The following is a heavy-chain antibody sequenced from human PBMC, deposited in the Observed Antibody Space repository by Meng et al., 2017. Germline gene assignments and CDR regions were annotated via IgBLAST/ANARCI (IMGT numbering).Heavy chain of an antibody. J-gene: IGHJ4*02. Sequence: SVKVSCKASGYTFTNYAFTWVRQAPGQGLEWMGWIIPIFGTANYAQKFQGRVTITADESTSTAYMELSSLRSEDTAVYYCARSSYSWRFDYWGQGTLVTVSS. CDR2: IIPIFGTA. CDR3: ARSSYSWRFDY. CDR1: GYTFTNYA. V-gene: IGHV1-69*13. D-gene: IGHD2-21*01.